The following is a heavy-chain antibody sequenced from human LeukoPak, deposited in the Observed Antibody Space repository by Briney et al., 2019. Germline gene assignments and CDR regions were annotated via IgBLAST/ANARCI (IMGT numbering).Heavy chain of an antibody. CDR1: GGSISSYY. CDR2: IYYSGST. Sequence: SETLSLTCTVSGGSISSYYWSWIRQPPGKGLEWIGYIYYSGSTNYNPSLKSRVTISVDTSKNQFSPKLSSVTAADTAVYYCARPRKDSSGWYNFDYWGQGTLVTVSS. CDR3: ARPRKDSSGWYNFDY. V-gene: IGHV4-59*01. J-gene: IGHJ4*02. D-gene: IGHD6-19*01.